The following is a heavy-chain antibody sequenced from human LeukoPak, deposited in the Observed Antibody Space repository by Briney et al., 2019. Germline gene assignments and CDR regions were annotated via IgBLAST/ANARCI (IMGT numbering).Heavy chain of an antibody. Sequence: PGGSLRLSCAASGFTFSTYSMSWVRQAPGKGLEWVSYISRSSATIFYADSVKGRFTISRDNAKNSLYLQMNSLRAEDTAVYYCARDLEYTTSSGDYWGQGTLVIVSS. CDR1: GFTFSTYS. CDR2: ISRSSATI. D-gene: IGHD6-6*01. V-gene: IGHV3-48*04. J-gene: IGHJ4*02. CDR3: ARDLEYTTSSGDY.